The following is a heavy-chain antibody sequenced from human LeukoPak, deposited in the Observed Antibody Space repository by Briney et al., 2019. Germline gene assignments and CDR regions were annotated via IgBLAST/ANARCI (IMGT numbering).Heavy chain of an antibody. CDR2: IYYSGST. CDR3: ARGKNYYGSGSYYNAKPRPLNWFDP. V-gene: IGHV4-39*07. D-gene: IGHD3-10*01. J-gene: IGHJ5*02. CDR1: GGSISSSSYY. Sequence: SETLSLTCTVSGGSISSSSYYWGWIRQPPGKGLEWIGSIYYSGSTYYNPSHKSRVTISVDTSKNQFSLKLSSVTAADTAVYYCARGKNYYGSGSYYNAKPRPLNWFDPWGQGTLVTVSS.